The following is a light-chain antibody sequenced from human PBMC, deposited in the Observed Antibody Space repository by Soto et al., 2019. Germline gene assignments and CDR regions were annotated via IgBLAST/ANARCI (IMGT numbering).Light chain of an antibody. J-gene: IGKJ5*01. CDR1: QGISSY. Sequence: AIRMTQSPSSLSASTGDRVTITCRASQGISSYLAWYQQKPGKAPKLLIYAASTLQSGVPSRFSGSGSGTDFTLTISSLQPEDFATYYCQQTNSFPRTFGQGTRLEI. CDR3: QQTNSFPRT. V-gene: IGKV1-8*01. CDR2: AAS.